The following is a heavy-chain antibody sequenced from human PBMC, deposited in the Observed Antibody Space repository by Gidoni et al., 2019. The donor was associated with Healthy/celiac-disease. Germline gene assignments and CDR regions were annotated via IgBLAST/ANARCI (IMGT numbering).Heavy chain of an antibody. D-gene: IGHD6-19*01. CDR3: ARGAGYSSGWTVDY. J-gene: IGHJ4*02. CDR2: IYHSGST. CDR1: GYSISSGYY. V-gene: IGHV4-38-2*01. Sequence: QVQLQESGPGLVKPSETLSLTCAVSGYSISSGYYWGWIRQPPGKGLEWIGSIYHSGSTYYNPSLKSRVTISVDTSKNQFSLKLSSVTAADTAVYYCARGAGYSSGWTVDYWGQGTLVTVSS.